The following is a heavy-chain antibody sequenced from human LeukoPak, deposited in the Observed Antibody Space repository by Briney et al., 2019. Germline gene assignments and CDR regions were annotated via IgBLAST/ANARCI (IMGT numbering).Heavy chain of an antibody. CDR1: GAIFDDYG. CDR3: AKDYIYASGSYFDA. J-gene: IGHJ5*02. D-gene: IGHD3-10*01. CDR2: ISWNSDRI. V-gene: IGHV3-9*01. Sequence: QPGRSLRLSCAVSGAIFDDYGMHWVRQAPGKGLEWASGISWNSDRIDYADSVKGLFSISRDNAKNSLYLQMNSLRAEDTALYYCAKDYIYASGSYFDAWGQGTLVTVSS.